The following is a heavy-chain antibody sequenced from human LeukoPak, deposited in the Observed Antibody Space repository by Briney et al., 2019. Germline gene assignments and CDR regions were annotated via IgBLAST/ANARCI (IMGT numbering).Heavy chain of an antibody. J-gene: IGHJ5*02. V-gene: IGHV3-23*01. CDR1: GFIFTNYA. Sequence: GGSLRLSCAASGFIFTNYAMSWVRQAPGKGLEWVSGISGNDGSTYYADSVKGRFTISRDNSKNIVYLQMNSLRADDTAVYYCARSRVKSGNWFDPWGQGTLVTVSS. CDR3: ARSRVKSGNWFDP. D-gene: IGHD4-23*01. CDR2: ISGNDGST.